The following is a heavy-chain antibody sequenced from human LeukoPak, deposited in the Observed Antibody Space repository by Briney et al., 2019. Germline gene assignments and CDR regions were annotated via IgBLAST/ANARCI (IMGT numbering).Heavy chain of an antibody. Sequence: GGSLRLSCAASGFTFSSYGMHWVRQAPGKGLEWVAVIWYDGSNKYYADSVKGRFTISRDNSKNTLYLQMNSLRAEDTAVYYCAKDRWLQLRYFDYWGQGTLVTVSS. CDR2: IWYDGSNK. J-gene: IGHJ4*02. V-gene: IGHV3-30*02. CDR1: GFTFSSYG. CDR3: AKDRWLQLRYFDY. D-gene: IGHD5-24*01.